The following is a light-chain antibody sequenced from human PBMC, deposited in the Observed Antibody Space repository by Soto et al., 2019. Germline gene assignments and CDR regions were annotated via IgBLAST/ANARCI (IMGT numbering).Light chain of an antibody. CDR2: DVS. CDR3: SSYPTRHTRQIV. J-gene: IGLJ1*01. CDR1: SSDVGGYNY. V-gene: IGLV2-14*03. Sequence: QSVLTQPASVSGSPGQSITISCTGTSSDVGGYNYVSWYQHHPGKAPKLMIFDVSNRPSGVSNRFSGSKSGNTASLTISGLQPEDEADYYCSSYPTRHTRQIVFGTGTKVTVL.